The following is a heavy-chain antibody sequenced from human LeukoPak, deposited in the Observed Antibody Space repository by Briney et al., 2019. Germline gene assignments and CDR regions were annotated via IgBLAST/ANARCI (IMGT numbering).Heavy chain of an antibody. J-gene: IGHJ1*01. Sequence: SETLSLTCAVSGGSISSSNWWSWVRQPPGKGLERIGEIYHSGSTNYNPSLKSRVTISVDKSKNQFSLKLSSVTAADTAVYYCARDDVGATRDQAFQHWGQGTLVTVSS. CDR2: IYHSGST. D-gene: IGHD1-26*01. CDR3: ARDDVGATRDQAFQH. V-gene: IGHV4-4*02. CDR1: GGSISSSNW.